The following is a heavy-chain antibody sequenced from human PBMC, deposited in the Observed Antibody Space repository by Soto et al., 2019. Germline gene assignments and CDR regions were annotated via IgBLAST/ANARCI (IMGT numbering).Heavy chain of an antibody. CDR3: AKVECGGDCYPGEYYYYGMDV. J-gene: IGHJ6*02. V-gene: IGHV3-23*01. CDR1: GFTVSSYA. Sequence: GGSLRLSCAASGFTVSSYAMSWVRQAPGKGLEWVSGISGGDGNTYYADSVKGRFAISRDNSKNTLYLQMNSLRAEDTAVYYCAKVECGGDCYPGEYYYYGMDVWGQGTTVTVSS. CDR2: ISGGDGNT. D-gene: IGHD2-21*02.